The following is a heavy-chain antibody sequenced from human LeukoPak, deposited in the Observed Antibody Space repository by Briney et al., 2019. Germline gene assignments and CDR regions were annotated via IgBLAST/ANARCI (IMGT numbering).Heavy chain of an antibody. J-gene: IGHJ4*02. V-gene: IGHV4-34*01. Sequence: PSETLSLTCAVYGGSFSGYYWSWIRQPPEKGREWIGEINHSGSTNYNPSLKSRVTISVDTSKNQFSLKLSSLTAADTAVYYCARASLWFGDPPDYWGQGTLVTVSS. D-gene: IGHD3-10*01. CDR1: GGSFSGYY. CDR3: ARASLWFGDPPDY. CDR2: INHSGST.